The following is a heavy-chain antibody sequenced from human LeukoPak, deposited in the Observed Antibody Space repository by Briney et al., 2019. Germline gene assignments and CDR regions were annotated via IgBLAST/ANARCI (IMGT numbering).Heavy chain of an antibody. Sequence: GGSLRLSCEASGFTFSTFAMIWVRQPPGKGLEWVSSIFPSGGEIHYADSVRGRFTISRDNSKSTLYLQMNSLRAEDTAVYYCARADLFLDATNLAPRWDYIDYWGQGTLVTVSS. CDR3: ARADLFLDATNLAPRWDYIDY. J-gene: IGHJ4*02. D-gene: IGHD3-3*01. CDR1: GFTFSTFA. CDR2: IFPSGGEI. V-gene: IGHV3-23*01.